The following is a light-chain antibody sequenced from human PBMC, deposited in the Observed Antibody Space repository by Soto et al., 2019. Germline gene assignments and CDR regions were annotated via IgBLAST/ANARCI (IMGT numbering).Light chain of an antibody. Sequence: DIQMTQSPATLSASVGYRVTITCRASQSISSWLAWYQQKQGKAPKLLIYKASSLESGVPSRFSGSGYGTEFNLTISSLQTDDFATYYCQQYNSYSQTFGQGTKVDIK. V-gene: IGKV1-5*03. J-gene: IGKJ1*01. CDR3: QQYNSYSQT. CDR1: QSISSW. CDR2: KAS.